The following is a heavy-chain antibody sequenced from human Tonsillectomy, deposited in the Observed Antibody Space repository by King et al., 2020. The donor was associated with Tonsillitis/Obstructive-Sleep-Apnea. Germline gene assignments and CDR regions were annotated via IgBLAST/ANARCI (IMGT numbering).Heavy chain of an antibody. CDR1: GFTFDDYA. D-gene: IGHD5-18*01. Sequence: QLVQSGGGLVQPGRSLRLSCAASGFTFDDYAMHWVRQAPGKGLEWVSGISWNSGSIGYADSVKGRFTISRDNAKNSLYLQMNSLRAEDTALYYCAKGKHTARADFDAFDIWGQGTMVTVSS. V-gene: IGHV3-9*01. CDR2: ISWNSGSI. J-gene: IGHJ3*02. CDR3: AKGKHTARADFDAFDI.